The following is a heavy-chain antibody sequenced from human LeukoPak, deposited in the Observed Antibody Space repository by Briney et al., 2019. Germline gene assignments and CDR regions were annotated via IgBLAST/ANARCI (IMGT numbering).Heavy chain of an antibody. J-gene: IGHJ4*02. D-gene: IGHD5-12*01. CDR1: EFTFSSYS. CDR3: AKDSGYDFPEDFDY. CDR2: INSRSKNT. V-gene: IGHV3-21*04. Sequence: GGSLRLSCVGSEFTFSSYSMTWVRQAPGKGLEWVSSINSRSKNTYYADSVKGRFTISRDNAKNSLYLQMNSLRAEDTALYYCAKDSGYDFPEDFDYWGQGTLVTVSS.